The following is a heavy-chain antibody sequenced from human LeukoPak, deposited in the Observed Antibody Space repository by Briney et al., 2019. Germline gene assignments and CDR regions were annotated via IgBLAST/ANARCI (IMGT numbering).Heavy chain of an antibody. D-gene: IGHD1-26*01. Sequence: PGGSLRPSCAASGFTFDDYAMHWVRQAPGKGLEWVSGISWNSGSIGHADSVRGRFTISRDNAKNSLYLQMNSLRPEDTALYYCVRDMRSAWAYAPFDNWGQGTLVTVSS. CDR2: ISWNSGSI. CDR1: GFTFDDYA. V-gene: IGHV3-9*01. J-gene: IGHJ4*02. CDR3: VRDMRSAWAYAPFDN.